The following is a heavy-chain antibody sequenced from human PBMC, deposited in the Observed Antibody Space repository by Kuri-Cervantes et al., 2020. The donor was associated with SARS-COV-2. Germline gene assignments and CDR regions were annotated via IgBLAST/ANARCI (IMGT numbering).Heavy chain of an antibody. CDR2: IYYSGST. CDR1: GGSISSGGYY. Sequence: SETLSLTCTVSGGSISSGGYYWSWIRQHPGKGLEWIGYIYYSGSTNYNPSLKSRVTISVDTSKNQFSLKLSSVTAADTAVYYCARGKWSSSSPLDYWGQGTLVTVSS. J-gene: IGHJ4*02. D-gene: IGHD6-6*01. CDR3: ARGKWSSSSPLDY. V-gene: IGHV4-61*08.